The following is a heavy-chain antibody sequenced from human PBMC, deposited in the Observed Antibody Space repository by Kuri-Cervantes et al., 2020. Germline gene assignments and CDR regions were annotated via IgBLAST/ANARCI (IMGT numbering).Heavy chain of an antibody. Sequence: GSLRLSCTVSGDSIRSYYWGWVRQPAGKGLEWIGRIYTSGITNYNPSLKSRVTISIDKSNNQFSLRLNSVTAADMAVYYCARHSSMTTVLFDYWGQGTLVTVSS. CDR2: IYTSGIT. CDR3: ARHSSMTTVLFDY. J-gene: IGHJ4*02. D-gene: IGHD4-11*01. CDR1: GDSIRSYY. V-gene: IGHV4-4*07.